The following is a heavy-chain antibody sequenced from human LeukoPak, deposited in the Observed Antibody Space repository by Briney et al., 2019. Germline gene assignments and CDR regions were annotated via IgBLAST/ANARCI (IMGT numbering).Heavy chain of an antibody. D-gene: IGHD6-19*01. CDR3: ARPVIAVAGQQTVGNWFDP. CDR1: GGSISSYY. V-gene: IGHV4-4*07. CDR2: IDTSGNT. J-gene: IGHJ5*02. Sequence: SETLSLTCTVSGGSISSYYWSWIRQPAGKGLEWIGRIDTSGNTNYKPSLKSRVTMSVDTSKNQFSLKLSSVTAADTAVYYCARPVIAVAGQQTVGNWFDPWGQGTLVTVSS.